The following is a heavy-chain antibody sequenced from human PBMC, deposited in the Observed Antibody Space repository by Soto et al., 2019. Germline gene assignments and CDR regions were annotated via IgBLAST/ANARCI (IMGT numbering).Heavy chain of an antibody. CDR2: ISGSGGST. Sequence: PVGSLRLSCAASGFTFSSYAMSWVRQAPGRGLEWVSAISGSGGSTYYADSVKGRFTISRDNSKNTLYLQMNSLRAEDTAVYYCAKGATMVRGAVAFDYWGQGTLVTVSS. CDR3: AKGATMVRGAVAFDY. V-gene: IGHV3-23*01. J-gene: IGHJ4*02. D-gene: IGHD3-10*01. CDR1: GFTFSSYA.